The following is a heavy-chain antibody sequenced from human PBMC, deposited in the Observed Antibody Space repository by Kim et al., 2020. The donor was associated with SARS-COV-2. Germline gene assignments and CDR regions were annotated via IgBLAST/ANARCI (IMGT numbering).Heavy chain of an antibody. CDR1: GYTFTSYQ. V-gene: IGHV1-3*01. CDR3: ARAWRLLANLFDP. Sequence: ASVKVSCKTSGYTFTSYQMHWVRQAPGRRLEWMGWIHAGNGDTMYSQNLRDRFTITKDTSARTAYMELSSLRSEDRAVYYCARAWRLLANLFDPWGQGTLVTVSS. D-gene: IGHD2-15*01. J-gene: IGHJ5*02. CDR2: IHAGNGDT.